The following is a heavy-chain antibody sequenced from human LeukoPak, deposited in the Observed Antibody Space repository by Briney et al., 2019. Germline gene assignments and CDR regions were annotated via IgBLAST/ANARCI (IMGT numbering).Heavy chain of an antibody. CDR3: AKGLMIRFGGAKDL. CDR1: GYTFTSYG. CDR2: INTSYGNT. D-gene: IGHD3-16*01. Sequence: EASVKVSCKASGYTFTSYGISWVRQAPGQGLEWMGWINTSYGNTNYAQKFQGRVTMTTNTSTSTAYMELRSLRSDDTAVYYCAKGLMIRFGGAKDLWGQEPWSPSPQ. J-gene: IGHJ5*02. V-gene: IGHV1-18*01.